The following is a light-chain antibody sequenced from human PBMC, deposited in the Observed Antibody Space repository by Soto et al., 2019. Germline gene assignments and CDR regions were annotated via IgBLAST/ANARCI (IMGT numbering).Light chain of an antibody. Sequence: QSALTQPASVSGSPGQSITISCTGTSSDVGGSDYVSWYQQHPDKAPKVMIYDVSYRPSEVSNRFSGSKSGNTASLTISGLQPEDEADYFCSSYTSSSTLVFGTGTKVTVL. CDR1: SSDVGGSDY. V-gene: IGLV2-14*01. CDR3: SSYTSSSTLV. J-gene: IGLJ1*01. CDR2: DVS.